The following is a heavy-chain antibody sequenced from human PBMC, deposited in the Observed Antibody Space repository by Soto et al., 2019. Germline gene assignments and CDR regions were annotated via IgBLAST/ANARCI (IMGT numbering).Heavy chain of an antibody. CDR1: GGTFSGYA. D-gene: IGHD3-22*01. CDR2: IIPIFGTA. J-gene: IGHJ3*02. CDR3: APAPYYDSSGPQPVAFDI. V-gene: IGHV1-69*13. Sequence: SVKVSCKASGGTFSGYAISWVRQAPGQGLEWMGGIIPIFGTANYAQKFQGRVTITADESTSTAYMELSSLRSEDTAVYYCAPAPYYDSSGPQPVAFDIWGQGTMVTVAS.